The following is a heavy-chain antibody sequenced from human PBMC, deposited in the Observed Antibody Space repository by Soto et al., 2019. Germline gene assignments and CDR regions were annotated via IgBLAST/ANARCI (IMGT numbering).Heavy chain of an antibody. D-gene: IGHD1-7*01. V-gene: IGHV3-33*01. J-gene: IGHJ4*02. Sequence: QVQLVESGGGVVQPGRSLRLSCAASGFTFSSYGMHWVRQAPGKGLEWVAVIWYDGSNKYYADSVKGRFTISRENSNNTLYLQMNSLIAEDTAVYYCASSITGTTGLDYWGQGTLVTVSS. CDR1: GFTFSSYG. CDR2: IWYDGSNK. CDR3: ASSITGTTGLDY.